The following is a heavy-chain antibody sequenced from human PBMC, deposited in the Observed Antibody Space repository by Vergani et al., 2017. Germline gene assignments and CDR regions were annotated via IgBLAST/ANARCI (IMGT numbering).Heavy chain of an antibody. D-gene: IGHD2-2*01. Sequence: QVQLVQSGAEVKKPGSSVKVSCKASGGTFSSYAISWVRQAPGQGLEWMGGIIPIFGTANYAQKFQGRVTITADASTSTAYMELSSLRSEDTAVYYCARNGIVVVPAATPHRGYYYMDVWGKGTTVTVSS. CDR2: IIPIFGTA. CDR1: GGTFSSYA. V-gene: IGHV1-69*01. J-gene: IGHJ6*03. CDR3: ARNGIVVVPAATPHRGYYYMDV.